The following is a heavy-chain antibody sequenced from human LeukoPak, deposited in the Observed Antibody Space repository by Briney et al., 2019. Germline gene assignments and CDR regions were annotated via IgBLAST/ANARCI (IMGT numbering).Heavy chain of an antibody. CDR3: ARDRPGGYSGYDLGFDY. J-gene: IGHJ4*02. Sequence: SGGSLRLSCAASGFTFSDYYMSWVRQAPGKGLEWVANIKQDGSEKDYVDSVKGRFTISRDNAKNSVYLQMNSLRAEDTAVYYCARDRPGGYSGYDLGFDYWGQGTLVTVSS. D-gene: IGHD5-12*01. CDR2: IKQDGSEK. V-gene: IGHV3-7*01. CDR1: GFTFSDYY.